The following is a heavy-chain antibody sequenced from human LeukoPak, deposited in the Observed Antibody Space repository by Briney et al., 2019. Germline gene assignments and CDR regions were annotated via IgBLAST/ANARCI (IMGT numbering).Heavy chain of an antibody. CDR1: GFTFSSYG. CDR2: ISWNSGSI. V-gene: IGHV3-9*01. D-gene: IGHD3-22*01. Sequence: GGSLRLSCAASGFTFSSYGMSWVRQAPGKGLEWVSGISWNSGSIGYADSVKGRFTISRDNAKNSLYLQMNSLRAEDTALYYCAKDKTWYDSSGYYYDWGQGTLVTVSS. CDR3: AKDKTWYDSSGYYYD. J-gene: IGHJ4*02.